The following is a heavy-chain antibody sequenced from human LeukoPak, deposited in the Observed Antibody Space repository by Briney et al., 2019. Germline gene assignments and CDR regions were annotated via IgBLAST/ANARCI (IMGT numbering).Heavy chain of an antibody. CDR3: AYTNTLDV. J-gene: IGHJ6*04. Sequence: GGSLTLSCAASGFMFSNYWMNWVRQAPGKGLEWVANIYLDGSKKNYVDSVKGRFTISRDNAKNSLYLQMNSLRAEDTAVYYCAYTNTLDVWGKGATVTVSS. D-gene: IGHD2-2*02. CDR2: IYLDGSKK. CDR1: GFMFSNYW. V-gene: IGHV3-7*03.